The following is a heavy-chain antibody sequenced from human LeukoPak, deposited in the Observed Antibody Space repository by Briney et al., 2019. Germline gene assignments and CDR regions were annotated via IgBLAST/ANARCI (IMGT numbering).Heavy chain of an antibody. J-gene: IGHJ4*02. D-gene: IGHD2-15*01. Sequence: SETLSLTCTVSGGSISSGGYYWSWIRQHPRKGLEWIGYIYYSGSTYYNPSLKSRVTISVDTSKNQFSLKLSSVTAADTAVYYCARDKGAVVAEFDYWGQGTLVTVSS. CDR3: ARDKGAVVAEFDY. CDR2: IYYSGST. V-gene: IGHV4-31*03. CDR1: GGSISSGGYY.